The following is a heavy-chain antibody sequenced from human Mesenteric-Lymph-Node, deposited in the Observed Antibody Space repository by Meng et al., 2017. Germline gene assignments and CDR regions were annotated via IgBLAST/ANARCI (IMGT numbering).Heavy chain of an antibody. D-gene: IGHD1-26*01. V-gene: IGHV3-30*01. Sequence: GESLKISCAASGFSFSSYAMHWVRKAPGKGLEWVAFISYDGSDKDFAGSVKGRFTISRDNAKDTLYLQMNNLRPEDTAVYYCARDTRTQHSGRMFYWGQGSLVTVSS. J-gene: IGHJ4*02. CDR1: GFSFSSYA. CDR3: ARDTRTQHSGRMFY. CDR2: ISYDGSDK.